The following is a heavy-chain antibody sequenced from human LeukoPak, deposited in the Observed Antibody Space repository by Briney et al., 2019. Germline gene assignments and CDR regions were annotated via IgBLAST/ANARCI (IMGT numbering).Heavy chain of an antibody. Sequence: SQTLSLTCAISGDSVSSNSAAWNWIRPSPSRGLEWLGRTYYRSKWYNDYAVSVKSRITINPDTSKNQFSLQLNSVTPEDTAVYHCAISRGGDYDFWSGYLEGNWFDPWGQGTLVTVSS. CDR3: AISRGGDYDFWSGYLEGNWFDP. CDR1: GDSVSSNSAA. V-gene: IGHV6-1*01. J-gene: IGHJ5*02. CDR2: TYYRSKWYN. D-gene: IGHD3-3*01.